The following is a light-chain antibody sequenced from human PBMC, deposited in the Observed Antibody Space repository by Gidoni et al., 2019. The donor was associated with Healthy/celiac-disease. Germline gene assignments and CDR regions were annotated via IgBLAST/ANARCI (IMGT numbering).Light chain of an antibody. V-gene: IGKV3-20*01. CDR3: QQYGTSPWT. Sequence: EIVLTQSPGTLSLSPGARVTLSCRARQSVSSSYLAWSQQKPGQAPRPLIYGASSRATGTPDRFSGSGSGTDFTLTISRLEPEDFAVYYCQQYGTSPWTFGQGTKVEIK. J-gene: IGKJ1*01. CDR1: QSVSSSY. CDR2: GAS.